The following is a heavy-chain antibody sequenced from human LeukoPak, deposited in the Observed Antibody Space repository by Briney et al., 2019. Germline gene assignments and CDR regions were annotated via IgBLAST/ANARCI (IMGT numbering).Heavy chain of an antibody. J-gene: IGHJ4*02. CDR2: ISAYNGNT. Sequence: EASVKVSCKASGYTFTSYGISWVRQAPGQGLEWMGWISAYNGNTNYAQKLQGRVTMTTDTSTSTAYMELSRLRSDDTAVYYCARDKSPPSGVLMVYAMRYWGQGTLVTVSS. CDR1: GYTFTSYG. V-gene: IGHV1-18*01. CDR3: ARDKSPPSGVLMVYAMRY. D-gene: IGHD2-8*01.